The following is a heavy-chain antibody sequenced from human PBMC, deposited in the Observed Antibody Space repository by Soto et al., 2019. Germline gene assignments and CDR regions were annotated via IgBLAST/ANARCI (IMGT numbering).Heavy chain of an antibody. CDR2: IKSKTDGGTT. Sequence: EVQLVESGGGLVKPGGSLRLSCAASGFTFSNAWMSWVRQAPGKVLEWVGRIKSKTDGGTTDYAAPVKGRFTISRDDSXNTLYLQMNSLKTEDTAVYYCTTERVDSSGYYSDYWGQGTLVTVSS. D-gene: IGHD3-22*01. V-gene: IGHV3-15*01. CDR3: TTERVDSSGYYSDY. CDR1: GFTFSNAW. J-gene: IGHJ4*02.